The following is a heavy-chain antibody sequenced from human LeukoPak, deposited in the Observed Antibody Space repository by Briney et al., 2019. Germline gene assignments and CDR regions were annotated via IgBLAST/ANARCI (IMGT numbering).Heavy chain of an antibody. D-gene: IGHD5-18*01. V-gene: IGHV3-30*02. CDR1: GFTFSSYG. Sequence: RGSLRLSCAASGFTFSSYGMHWVRQAPGKGLEWVAFIRYDGSNKYYADSVKGRFTISRDNSKNTLYLQMNSLRAEDTAVYYCAKSSYSYGFGTRNDDAFDIWGQGTMVTVSS. CDR2: IRYDGSNK. J-gene: IGHJ3*02. CDR3: AKSSYSYGFGTRNDDAFDI.